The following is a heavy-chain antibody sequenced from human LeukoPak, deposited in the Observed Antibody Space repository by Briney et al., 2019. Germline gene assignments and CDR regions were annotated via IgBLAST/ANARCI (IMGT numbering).Heavy chain of an antibody. V-gene: IGHV3-21*01. CDR3: AGDYGDYGGYY. D-gene: IGHD4-17*01. Sequence: GGSLRLSCAASGFTFNSYSMNWVGQAPGKGLEWVSSISSSSSYIYYADSVKGRFTISRDNAKNSLYLQMNSLRAEDTAVYYCAGDYGDYGGYYWGQGTLVTVSS. CDR2: ISSSSSYI. J-gene: IGHJ4*02. CDR1: GFTFNSYS.